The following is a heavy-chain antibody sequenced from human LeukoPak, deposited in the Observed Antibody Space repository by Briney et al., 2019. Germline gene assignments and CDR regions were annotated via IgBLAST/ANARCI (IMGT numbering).Heavy chain of an antibody. J-gene: IGHJ6*03. CDR2: INWNGGST. D-gene: IGHD3-3*01. V-gene: IGHV3-20*01. Sequence: GGSLRLSCAASGFTFDDYGMSWVRQAPGKGLEWVSGINWNGGSTGYADSVKGRFTISRDNAKNSLYLQMNSLRAEDTALYHCARAGGVYDQYYYYYMDVWGKGTTVTISS. CDR1: GFTFDDYG. CDR3: ARAGGVYDQYYYYYMDV.